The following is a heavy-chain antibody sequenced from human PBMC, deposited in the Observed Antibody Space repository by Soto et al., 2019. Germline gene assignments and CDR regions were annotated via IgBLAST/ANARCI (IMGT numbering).Heavy chain of an antibody. CDR1: GGTFSSYA. CDR2: IIPIFGTA. Sequence: ASVKVSCKASGGTFSSYAISWVRQAPGQGLEWMGGIIPIFGTANYAQKFQGRVTITADKSTSTAYMELSSLRSEDTAVYYCARGGYDSSGYYYYFDYWGQGTLVTVSS. D-gene: IGHD3-22*01. V-gene: IGHV1-69*06. CDR3: ARGGYDSSGYYYYFDY. J-gene: IGHJ4*02.